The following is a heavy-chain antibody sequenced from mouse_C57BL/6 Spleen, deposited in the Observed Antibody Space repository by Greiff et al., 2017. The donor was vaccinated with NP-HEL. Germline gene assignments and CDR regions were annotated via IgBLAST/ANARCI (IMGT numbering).Heavy chain of an antibody. CDR3: ARGRSYAMDY. Sequence: EVKLQESGPGLVKPSQSLSLTCSVTGYSITSGYYWNWIRQFPGNKLEWMGYISYDGSNNYNPSLKNRISITRDTSKYQFFLKLNSVTTEDTATYYCARGRSYAMDYWGQGTSVTVSS. V-gene: IGHV3-6*01. CDR1: GYSITSGYY. CDR2: ISYDGSN. J-gene: IGHJ4*01.